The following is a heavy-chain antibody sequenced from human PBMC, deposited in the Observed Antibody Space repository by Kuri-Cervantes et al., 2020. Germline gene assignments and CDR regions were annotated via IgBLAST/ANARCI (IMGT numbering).Heavy chain of an antibody. Sequence: GGSLRLSCVASGFTVSSNYMSWVRQAPGKGLEWVSVIYSGGSTYYADSVKGRFTISRDNSKNTLYLQMNSLRAEDTAVYYCARGGYSYGADAFDIWGQGTMVTVSS. J-gene: IGHJ3*02. D-gene: IGHD5-18*01. V-gene: IGHV3-53*01. CDR3: ARGGYSYGADAFDI. CDR2: IYSGGST. CDR1: GFTVSSNY.